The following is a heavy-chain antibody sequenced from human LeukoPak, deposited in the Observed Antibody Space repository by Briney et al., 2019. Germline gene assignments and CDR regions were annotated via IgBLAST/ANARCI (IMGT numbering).Heavy chain of an antibody. Sequence: PSETLSLTCTVSGGSISSSSYYWGWIRQPPGKGLEWIGSIHYSGSTNYNPSLKSRVTISVDTSKNQFSLKLSSVTAADTAVYYCARALRVVVGDYXDVWGXXTTXTVSS. CDR2: IHYSGST. CDR1: GGSISSSSYY. CDR3: ARALRVVVGDYXDV. V-gene: IGHV4-39*07. D-gene: IGHD2-15*01. J-gene: IGHJ6*03.